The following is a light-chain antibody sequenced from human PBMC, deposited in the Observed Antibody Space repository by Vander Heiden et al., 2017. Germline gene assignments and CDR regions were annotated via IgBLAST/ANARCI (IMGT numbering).Light chain of an antibody. Sequence: DVQMTQSPSSLFASVGDRVTITCRASQTISNFFHWYQQKPGKAPQLLIFLASSLQSGVPSRFRGSGSGTEFTLIISTLQPEDFATYYCHQSYTRPPTFGQGTKVEMK. J-gene: IGKJ1*01. CDR2: LAS. CDR1: QTISNF. V-gene: IGKV1-39*01. CDR3: HQSYTRPPT.